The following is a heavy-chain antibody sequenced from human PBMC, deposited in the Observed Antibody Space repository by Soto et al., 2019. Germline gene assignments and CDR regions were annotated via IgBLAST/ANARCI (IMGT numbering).Heavy chain of an antibody. D-gene: IGHD6-13*01. CDR2: IYYSGNT. CDR1: GGSIGSSSYY. CDR3: ASIAAPGTTHFDY. J-gene: IGHJ4*02. Sequence: QLQLQESGPGLLRPSETLSLTCTVSGGSIGSSSYYWGWIRQPPGKGLEWIGNIYYSGNTFYNPSLKSPVTISVDTSKNQFYLHLTSVTAADTAIFYCASIAAPGTTHFDYWGQGTLVTVSS. V-gene: IGHV4-39*01.